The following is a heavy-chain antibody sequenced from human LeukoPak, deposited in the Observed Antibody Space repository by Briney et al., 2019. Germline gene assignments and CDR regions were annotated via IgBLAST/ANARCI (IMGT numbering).Heavy chain of an antibody. CDR2: IYSDGFT. D-gene: IGHD2-2*01. CDR3: ARVSSTSCFACYYGMDV. J-gene: IGHJ6*02. V-gene: IGHV3-66*01. Sequence: GGSLRLSCAASGFTVSSNYMSWVRQAPGKGLEWVSVIYSDGFTDYADSVKGRFTISRDNSKNTLYPQMNSLRAEDTAVYYCARVSSTSCFACYYGMDVWGQGTTVTVSS. CDR1: GFTVSSNY.